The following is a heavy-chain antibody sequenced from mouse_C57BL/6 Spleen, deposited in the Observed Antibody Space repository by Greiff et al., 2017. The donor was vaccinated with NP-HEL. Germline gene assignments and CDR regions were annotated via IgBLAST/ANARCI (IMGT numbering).Heavy chain of an antibody. CDR3: ARKDYYGSRNYFDY. Sequence: VKLVESGAELARPGASVKLSCKASGYTFTSYGISWVKQRTGQGLEWIGEIYPRSGNTYYNEKFKGKATLTADKSSSTAYMELRSLTSEDSAVYFCARKDYYGSRNYFDYWGQGTTLTVSS. CDR2: IYPRSGNT. V-gene: IGHV1-81*01. J-gene: IGHJ2*01. D-gene: IGHD1-1*01. CDR1: GYTFTSYG.